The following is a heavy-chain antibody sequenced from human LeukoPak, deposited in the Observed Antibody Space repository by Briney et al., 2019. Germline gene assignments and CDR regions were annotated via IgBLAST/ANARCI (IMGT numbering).Heavy chain of an antibody. CDR3: ARSAEHCNNGVCFTDYYMDV. D-gene: IGHD2-8*01. V-gene: IGHV1-2*02. CDR1: GYTFTGYY. Sequence: GASVKVSCKASGYTFTGYYMHWVRQAPGQGLEWMGWINPNSGGTNYAQKFQGRVTMTRDTSTTTAYMELNSLTSDDTAVYFCARSAEHCNNGVCFTDYYMDVWGKGTTVTVSS. CDR2: INPNSGGT. J-gene: IGHJ6*03.